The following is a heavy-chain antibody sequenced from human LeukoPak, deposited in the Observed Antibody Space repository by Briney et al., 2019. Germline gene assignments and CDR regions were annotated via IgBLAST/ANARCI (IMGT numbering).Heavy chain of an antibody. CDR1: GFTFSSYA. CDR3: AKTGAYYDFWSGQPDAFDV. Sequence: GRSLRLSCAASGFTFSSYAMHWVRQAPGKGLEWVSGISDSGDGTYYTDSVSGRFTISRDNSKNTLYLQMNSLRAEDTAVYYCAKTGAYYDFWSGQPDAFDVWGQGTMVTVSS. D-gene: IGHD3-3*01. V-gene: IGHV3-23*01. CDR2: ISDSGDGT. J-gene: IGHJ3*01.